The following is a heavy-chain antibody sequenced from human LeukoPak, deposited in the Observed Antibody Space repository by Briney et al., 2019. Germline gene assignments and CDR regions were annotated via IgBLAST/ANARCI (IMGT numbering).Heavy chain of an antibody. V-gene: IGHV1-69*13. CDR2: IIPIFGTA. Sequence: ASVKVSCKASGGTFSSYAISWVRQAPGQGLEWMGGIIPIFGTANYAQKFQGRVTITADESTSTAYMELSSLRSEDTAVYYCARRRYCSSTSCYDYYYYGMDVWGQGTTVTVS. J-gene: IGHJ6*02. CDR3: ARRRYCSSTSCYDYYYYGMDV. CDR1: GGTFSSYA. D-gene: IGHD2-2*01.